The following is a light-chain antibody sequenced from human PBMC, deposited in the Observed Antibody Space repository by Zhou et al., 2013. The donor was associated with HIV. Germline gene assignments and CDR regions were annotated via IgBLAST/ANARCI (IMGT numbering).Light chain of an antibody. CDR1: EKINSW. CDR3: QQYNSYPPA. Sequence: DIQMTQSPSTLSASVGDGVSITCRASEKINSWLAWYQQKPGKAPKLLIFKASSLESGVPSRFSGSGSGTEFTLTISSLQPEDFAIYYCQQYNSYPPAFGQGTRLEIK. V-gene: IGKV1-5*03. J-gene: IGKJ5*01. CDR2: KAS.